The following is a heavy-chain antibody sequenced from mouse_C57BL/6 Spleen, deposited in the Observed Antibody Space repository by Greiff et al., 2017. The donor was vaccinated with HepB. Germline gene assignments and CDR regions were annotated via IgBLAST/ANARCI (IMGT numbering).Heavy chain of an antibody. CDR2: IHPNSGST. Sequence: VQLQQPGAELVKPGASVKLSCKASGYTFTSYWMHWVKQRPGQGLEWIGMIHPNSGSTNYNEKFKSKATLTVDKSSSTAYMQLSSLTSEDSAVYYCASLAFYYYAMDYWGQGTSVTVSS. V-gene: IGHV1-64*01. CDR1: GYTFTSYW. CDR3: ASLAFYYYAMDY. J-gene: IGHJ4*01.